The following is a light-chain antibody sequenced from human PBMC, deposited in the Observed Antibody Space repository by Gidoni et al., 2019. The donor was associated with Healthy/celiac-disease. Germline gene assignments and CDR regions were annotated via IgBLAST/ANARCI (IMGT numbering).Light chain of an antibody. J-gene: IGKJ1*01. CDR3: QQYGSSPPWT. V-gene: IGKV3-20*01. CDR2: GAS. CDR1: QSVSSSY. Sequence: EIVLTKSPGTLSLSPGERATLSCSASQSVSSSYLAWYQQKPGQAPRLLIYGASSRATCIPDRFSGSGSGTDFTLTISRLEPEDFAVYYCQQYGSSPPWTFGQGTKVEIK.